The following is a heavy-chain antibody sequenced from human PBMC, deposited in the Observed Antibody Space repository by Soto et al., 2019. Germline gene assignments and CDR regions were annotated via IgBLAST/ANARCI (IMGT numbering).Heavy chain of an antibody. D-gene: IGHD3-10*01. J-gene: IGHJ4*02. CDR3: ARASASSKLRGVVIN. Sequence: QVQLQESGPGLVKPSGTLSLTCALSGASIITDNWWSWVRQPPGKEMEWIGEMYHSGNTNFNPSVKSRVTITVDTSKNQYSLTLSSGTAADTDIYYCARASASSKLRGVVINWGQGTLVTVSS. CDR2: MYHSGNT. CDR1: GASIITDNW. V-gene: IGHV4-4*02.